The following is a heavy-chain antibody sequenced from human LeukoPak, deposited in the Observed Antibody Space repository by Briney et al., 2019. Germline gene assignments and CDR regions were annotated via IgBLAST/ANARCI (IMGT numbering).Heavy chain of an antibody. Sequence: SETLSLTCAVYGGSFSGYYWSWICQPPGKGLEWIGEINHSGSTNYNPSLKSRVTISVDTSKNQFSLKLSSVTAADTAVYYCARRDGTGYNTVDFDYWGQGTLVTVSS. J-gene: IGHJ4*02. CDR2: INHSGST. CDR3: ARRDGTGYNTVDFDY. D-gene: IGHD5-24*01. V-gene: IGHV4-34*01. CDR1: GGSFSGYY.